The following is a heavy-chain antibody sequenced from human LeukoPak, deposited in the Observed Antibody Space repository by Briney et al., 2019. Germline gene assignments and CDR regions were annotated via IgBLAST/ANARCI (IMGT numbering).Heavy chain of an antibody. CDR2: IYYSGST. J-gene: IGHJ4*02. CDR3: ARVGYCTNGVCSEPFDY. Sequence: SETLSLTCTVSGGSISSSSYYWGWIRQPPGKGLEWIGSIYYSGSTYYNPSLKSRVTISVDTSKNQFSLKLSSVTAADTAVYYCARVGYCTNGVCSEPFDYWGQGTLVTVSS. CDR1: GGSISSSSYY. V-gene: IGHV4-39*07. D-gene: IGHD2-8*01.